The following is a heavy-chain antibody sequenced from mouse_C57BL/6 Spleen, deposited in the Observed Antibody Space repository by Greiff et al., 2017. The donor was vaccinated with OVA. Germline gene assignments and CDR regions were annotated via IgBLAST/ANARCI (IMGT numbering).Heavy chain of an antibody. J-gene: IGHJ2*01. V-gene: IGHV1-80*01. CDR3: AREGEYYGKGYFDF. Sequence: QVQLKEPGAELVKPGASVKISCKASGYAFSSYWMNWVKQRPGKGLEWIGQIYPGDGDTNYNGKFKGKATLTADKSSSTAYMQLSSLTSEDSAVYFCAREGEYYGKGYFDFWGQGTTLTVSS. CDR2: IYPGDGDT. D-gene: IGHD1-1*01. CDR1: GYAFSSYW.